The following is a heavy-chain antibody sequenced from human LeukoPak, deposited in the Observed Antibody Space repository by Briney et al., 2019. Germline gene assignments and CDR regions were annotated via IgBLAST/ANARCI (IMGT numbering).Heavy chain of an antibody. Sequence: SETLSLTCSVSGGPIISHYWSWIRQPPGKGLEWIGYISNSGSTDYNPSLSRRITISINTSKNQFSLKLTSVTAADSAVYYCVRDALEGYYSYYYMDVWGQGTTVTVSS. D-gene: IGHD1-1*01. J-gene: IGHJ6*03. CDR3: VRDALEGYYSYYYMDV. CDR1: GGPIISHY. CDR2: ISNSGST. V-gene: IGHV4-59*11.